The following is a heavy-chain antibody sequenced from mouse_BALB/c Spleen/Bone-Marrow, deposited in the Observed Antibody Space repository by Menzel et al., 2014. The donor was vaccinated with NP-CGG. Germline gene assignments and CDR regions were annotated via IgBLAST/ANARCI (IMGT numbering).Heavy chain of an antibody. CDR1: GYTFXDYA. Sequence: QVQLKESGPELVRPGVSVKISCKGSGYTFXDYAMHWVKQSHAKSLEWIGVISTYSGNTNYNQKFKGKATMTVDKSSGTAYMELARLTSEDSAIYYCASPIYYGNYEGFAYWGQGTLVTVSA. CDR3: ASPIYYGNYEGFAY. V-gene: IGHV1-67*01. J-gene: IGHJ3*01. CDR2: ISTYSGNT. D-gene: IGHD2-1*01.